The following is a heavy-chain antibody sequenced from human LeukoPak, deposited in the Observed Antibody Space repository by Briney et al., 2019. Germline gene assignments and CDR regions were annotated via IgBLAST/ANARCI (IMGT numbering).Heavy chain of an antibody. J-gene: IGHJ4*02. Sequence: GGSLRLSCAASGFTFSSYAMHWVRQAPGKGLEYVSAISSNGGSTYYANSVKGRFIISRDNSKNTLYLQMGSLRAEDMAVYYCARSTYYYSSGSSYYFDYWGQGTLVTVSS. D-gene: IGHD3-10*01. CDR3: ARSTYYYSSGSSYYFDY. V-gene: IGHV3-64*01. CDR2: ISSNGGST. CDR1: GFTFSSYA.